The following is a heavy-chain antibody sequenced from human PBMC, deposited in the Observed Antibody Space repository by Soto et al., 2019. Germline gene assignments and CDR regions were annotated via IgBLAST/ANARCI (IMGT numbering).Heavy chain of an antibody. CDR1: GGTFSSYA. Sequence: QVQLVQSGAEVKKPGSSVKVSCKASGGTFSSYAISWVRQAPGQGLEWMGGIIPIFGTANYAQKFQARVRITADESTSTAYMELSSLRSEDTAVYYCSRGKRQWLVRAHFVYWGQGILVTLS. CDR3: SRGKRQWLVRAHFVY. V-gene: IGHV1-69*01. CDR2: IIPIFGTA. D-gene: IGHD6-19*01. J-gene: IGHJ4*02.